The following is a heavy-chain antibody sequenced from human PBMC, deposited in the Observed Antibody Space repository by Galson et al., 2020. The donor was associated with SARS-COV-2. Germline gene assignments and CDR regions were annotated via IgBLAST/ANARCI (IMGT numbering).Heavy chain of an antibody. CDR1: GGSISSGSYY. V-gene: IGHV4-61*02. CDR3: ARDDNSGYVSWFDP. Sequence: SETLSLTCTVSGGSISSGSYYWSWIRQPAGKGLEWIGRIYTSGITNYHPSLKSRVTISVDTSKNQFSLKLSSVTAADTAVYYCARDDNSGYVSWFDPWGQGTLVTVSS. J-gene: IGHJ5*02. CDR2: IYTSGIT. D-gene: IGHD3-22*01.